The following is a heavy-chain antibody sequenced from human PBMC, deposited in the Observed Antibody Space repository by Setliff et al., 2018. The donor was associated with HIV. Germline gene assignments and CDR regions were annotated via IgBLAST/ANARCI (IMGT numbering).Heavy chain of an antibody. J-gene: IGHJ4*02. V-gene: IGHV3-7*01. D-gene: IGHD2-21*01. CDR3: VRDGARLDY. Sequence: PGGSLRLSCVGTGFSLSNYWMGWVRQAPGKGLEWVANIKEDGSDIYYVDSVKGRFTISRDNARNSLFLQMNSLRGDDTAVYYCVRDGARLDYWGQGRQVTVSS. CDR2: IKEDGSDI. CDR1: GFSLSNYW.